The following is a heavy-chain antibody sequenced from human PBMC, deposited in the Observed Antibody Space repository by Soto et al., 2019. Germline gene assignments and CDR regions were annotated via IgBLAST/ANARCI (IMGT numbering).Heavy chain of an antibody. CDR3: ALIKDCSRTDCYLASFDP. CDR2: IFSNDDK. Sequence: AGPTLVNPKEPLSLTCTVSGLSLSNGRMGVSWIRQPPGRALEWLAHIFSNDDKSYSTSLRRRLTISKDTSRSQVVLTMTNMDPMDSATYFCALIKDCSRTDCYLASFDPWGQGTLVTVSS. V-gene: IGHV2-26*01. J-gene: IGHJ5*02. CDR1: GLSLSNGRMG. D-gene: IGHD2-2*01.